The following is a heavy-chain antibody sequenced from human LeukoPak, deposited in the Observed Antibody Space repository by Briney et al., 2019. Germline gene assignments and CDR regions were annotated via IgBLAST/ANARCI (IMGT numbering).Heavy chain of an antibody. V-gene: IGHV5-51*01. Sequence: GESLKISCKGSGYSFTNYWIGWVRQMPGKGLEWMGIIYPGDSDTRYSPSFQGQVTISADKSISTAYLQWSSLKASDTAMYYCAIRGYYYDSSGSDGFDPWGQGTLVTVSS. D-gene: IGHD3-22*01. CDR2: IYPGDSDT. J-gene: IGHJ5*02. CDR3: AIRGYYYDSSGSDGFDP. CDR1: GYSFTNYW.